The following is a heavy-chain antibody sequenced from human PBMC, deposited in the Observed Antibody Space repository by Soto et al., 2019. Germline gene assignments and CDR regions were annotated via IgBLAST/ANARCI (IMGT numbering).Heavy chain of an antibody. Sequence: SXKVSFKAAGGTXISYASGWVRQAPGQGLEWMGGIIPIFGTANYAQKFQGRVTITADESTSTDYMELGSLRPEQTAVYYCARGGSITIFGVVIMDVWGQGTTVTVS. CDR1: GGTXISYA. J-gene: IGHJ6*02. CDR2: IIPIFGTA. V-gene: IGHV1-69*13. CDR3: ARGGSITIFGVVIMDV. D-gene: IGHD3-3*01.